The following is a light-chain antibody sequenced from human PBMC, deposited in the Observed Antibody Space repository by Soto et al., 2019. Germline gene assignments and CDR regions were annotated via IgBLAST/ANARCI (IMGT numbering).Light chain of an antibody. Sequence: DFQMTQSPSSLSASVGDRVTITCRASQSIKTYLNWYQKKPGKAPELLIHTASTLQTGVPSRFSGSGSGTDFTLTSSSLQPEDFATYYCQQSYITLPTFGQGTRVDIK. CDR2: TAS. J-gene: IGKJ1*01. V-gene: IGKV1-39*01. CDR3: QQSYITLPT. CDR1: QSIKTY.